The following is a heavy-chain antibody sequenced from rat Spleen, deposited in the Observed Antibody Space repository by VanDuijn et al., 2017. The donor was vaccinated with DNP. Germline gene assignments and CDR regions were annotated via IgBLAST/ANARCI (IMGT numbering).Heavy chain of an antibody. V-gene: IGHV2-41*01. J-gene: IGHJ4*01. Sequence: QVQLKESGPGLVQPSQTLSLTCTVSGFSLTSYGVSWVRQPPGKGLEWMGVIWKNGATRYNSALKSRLSFSKATSKSQVFLNLNSLQAEDTATYYCARDLIIRDTTSAMDVWGQGTSVTVSS. D-gene: IGHD4-3*01. CDR3: ARDLIIRDTTSAMDV. CDR1: GFSLTSYG. CDR2: IWKNGAT.